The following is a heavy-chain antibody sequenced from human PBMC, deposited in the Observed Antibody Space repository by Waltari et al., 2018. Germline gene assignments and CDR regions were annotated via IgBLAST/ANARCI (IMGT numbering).Heavy chain of an antibody. CDR1: GYTLSTPL. J-gene: IGHJ4*02. Sequence: PPVESGGGVVHPGSSLRLSCAAPGYTLSTPLLTWVRRTAGTGLEWVAARSYGGFSKYYADSVKGRFTIAADTSKTTVNLQLNSLTNEDTAVYYCAREGGTSGYSGFFDTWGPGTQVTVSS. D-gene: IGHD6-25*01. V-gene: IGHV3-30-3*01. CDR2: RSYGGFSK. CDR3: AREGGTSGYSGFFDT.